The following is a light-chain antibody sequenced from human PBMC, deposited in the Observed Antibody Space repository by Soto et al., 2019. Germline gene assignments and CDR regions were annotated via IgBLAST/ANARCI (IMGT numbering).Light chain of an antibody. Sequence: QSVLTQPAFVSGSPGQSITISCTGTSNDVGRSNYVSWYQHHPNNTPKLIIYDVNTRPSGVSDRFSGSKSGNTASLTISGLQAEDEADYYCSGYTSRATLVFGGGTKLTVL. CDR3: SGYTSRATLV. CDR2: DVN. CDR1: SNDVGRSNY. J-gene: IGLJ2*01. V-gene: IGLV2-14*03.